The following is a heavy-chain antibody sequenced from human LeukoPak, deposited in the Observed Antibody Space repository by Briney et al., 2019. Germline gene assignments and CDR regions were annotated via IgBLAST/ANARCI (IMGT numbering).Heavy chain of an antibody. D-gene: IGHD3-22*01. Sequence: PGGSLRLSCAASGFTFSSYAMNWVRQAPGKGLEWVSGISGTGATTYYADSVKGRFTISRDNSKNTIYLLMNSLRAEDTAVYYCAKGGWYYYDSSGYSDYWGQGTLVTVSS. J-gene: IGHJ4*02. CDR1: GFTFSSYA. CDR3: AKGGWYYYDSSGYSDY. V-gene: IGHV3-23*01. CDR2: ISGTGATT.